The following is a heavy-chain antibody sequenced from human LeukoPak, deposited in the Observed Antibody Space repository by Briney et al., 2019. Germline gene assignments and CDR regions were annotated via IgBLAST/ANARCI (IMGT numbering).Heavy chain of an antibody. CDR3: ARETRTGDYYHYCYMDV. Sequence: PSETLSLTCSVSGGYMSNYYWSWIRQSPGKGLEWIGYVYYSGSTNYNPSLKSRVTISVDTSKKEVSLRLSSVTAADTAVYYCARETRTGDYYHYCYMDVWGKGTTVTVS. CDR1: GGYMSNYY. J-gene: IGHJ6*03. CDR2: VYYSGST. V-gene: IGHV4-59*01. D-gene: IGHD7-27*01.